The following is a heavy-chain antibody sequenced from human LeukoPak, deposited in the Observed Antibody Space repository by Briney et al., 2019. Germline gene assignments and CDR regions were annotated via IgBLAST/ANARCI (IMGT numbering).Heavy chain of an antibody. V-gene: IGHV3-33*01. CDR2: IWYDGSKK. CDR3: ARDREKIVRGATTLDY. Sequence: PGGSLRLSCAASGFSFSRYVMHWVRQAPGKGLEWVAGIWYDGSKKYYTDSVKGPFTISRDNSKNTVYLQMNSLRAEDTAVYYCARDREKIVRGATTLDYWGQGTLVTVSS. J-gene: IGHJ4*02. CDR1: GFSFSRYV. D-gene: IGHD1-26*01.